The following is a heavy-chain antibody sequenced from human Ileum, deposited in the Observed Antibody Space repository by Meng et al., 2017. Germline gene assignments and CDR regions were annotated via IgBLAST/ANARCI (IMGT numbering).Heavy chain of an antibody. Sequence: VQLQESGPGLVRTSETLSLICTVSGGPVSRAGYQWGWIRQPPGKGLEWIGYASTNYNPSLKSRVTISLDTSRNQFSLSLSSVTAADTAVYYCARDHMGSLDYWGQGILVTVSS. CDR2: AST. V-gene: IGHV4-61*08. D-gene: IGHD1-26*01. CDR3: ARDHMGSLDY. CDR1: GGPVSRAGYQ. J-gene: IGHJ4*02.